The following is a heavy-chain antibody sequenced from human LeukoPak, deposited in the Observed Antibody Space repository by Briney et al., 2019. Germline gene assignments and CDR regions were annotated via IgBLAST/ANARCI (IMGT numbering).Heavy chain of an antibody. D-gene: IGHD3-10*01. CDR3: ARECYYGSGSYPCFDY. Sequence: PGGSLRLSCAASGFTFSSYDMHWVRQATGKGLEWVSAIGTAGDTYYPGSVKGRFTISRENAKNSLYLQMNSLRAGDTAVYYCARECYYGSGSYPCFDYWGQGTLVTVSS. J-gene: IGHJ4*02. V-gene: IGHV3-13*01. CDR1: GFTFSSYD. CDR2: IGTAGDT.